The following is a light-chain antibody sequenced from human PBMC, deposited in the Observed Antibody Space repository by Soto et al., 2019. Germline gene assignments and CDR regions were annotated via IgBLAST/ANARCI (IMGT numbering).Light chain of an antibody. CDR1: QSISSW. CDR2: DAS. CDR3: QQYNSYSGT. Sequence: QMTQSTSTLSASVGDRVTITCRASQSISSWLAWYQQKPGKAPKLLIYDASSLESGVPSRFSGSGSGTEFTLTISSLQPDDFAPYYCQQYNSYSGTFGHGTNVDIK. J-gene: IGKJ1*01. V-gene: IGKV1-5*01.